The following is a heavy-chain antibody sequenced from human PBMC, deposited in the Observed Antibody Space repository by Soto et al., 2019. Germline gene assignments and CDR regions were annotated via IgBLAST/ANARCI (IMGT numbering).Heavy chain of an antibody. V-gene: IGHV4-31*03. J-gene: IGHJ4*02. D-gene: IGHD6-19*01. Sequence: PSETLSLTCTVSGGSISSGGYYWSWIRQHPGKGLEWIGYIYYSGGTYYNPSLKSRVTISIDTSKNQVSLKVNSLRAEDTAVYYCARDWEYSSGPFDYWGQGTLVTAPQ. CDR2: IYYSGGT. CDR3: ARDWEYSSGPFDY. CDR1: GGSISSGGYY.